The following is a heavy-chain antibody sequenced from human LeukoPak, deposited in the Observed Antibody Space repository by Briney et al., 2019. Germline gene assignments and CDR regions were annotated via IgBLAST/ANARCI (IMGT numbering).Heavy chain of an antibody. Sequence: SVKVSCKASSGTFSSYGISWVRQAPGQGLEWMGGVIAIFGRVKYGQKFQGRATITTDESTSTAYMELSSLTSEDTGVYYCARGELGDSSGFSFFDYWGQGTLVTVSS. CDR3: ARGELGDSSGFSFFDY. V-gene: IGHV1-69*05. D-gene: IGHD3-22*01. CDR1: SGTFSSYG. CDR2: VIAIFGRV. J-gene: IGHJ4*02.